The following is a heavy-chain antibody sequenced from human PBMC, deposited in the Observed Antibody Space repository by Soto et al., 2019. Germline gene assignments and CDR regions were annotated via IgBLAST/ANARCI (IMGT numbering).Heavy chain of an antibody. CDR2: ISDRDGST. J-gene: IGHJ5*02. Sequence: GGSLRLSCAASGFSFSSFAMSWVRQAPGKGLEWVSVISDRDGSTYFADSVKGRFTISRDDSKSTLHLQMNSLRAEDTAVYYCARHPERIAEIGWFDPWGQGTLVTVSS. V-gene: IGHV3-23*01. D-gene: IGHD6-13*01. CDR1: GFSFSSFA. CDR3: ARHPERIAEIGWFDP.